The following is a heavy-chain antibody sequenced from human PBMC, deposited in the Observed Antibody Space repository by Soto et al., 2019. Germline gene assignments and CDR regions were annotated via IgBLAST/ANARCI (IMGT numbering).Heavy chain of an antibody. J-gene: IGHJ4*02. CDR2: ISGSGGST. Sequence: GGSLRLSCAASGFTFSSYAMSWVRQAPGKGLEWVSAISGSGGSTYYADSVKGRFTISRDNSKNTLYLQMNSLRAEDTAVYYCAKGITFGGVIAKFDYWGQGTLVTVSS. V-gene: IGHV3-23*01. D-gene: IGHD3-16*02. CDR3: AKGITFGGVIAKFDY. CDR1: GFTFSSYA.